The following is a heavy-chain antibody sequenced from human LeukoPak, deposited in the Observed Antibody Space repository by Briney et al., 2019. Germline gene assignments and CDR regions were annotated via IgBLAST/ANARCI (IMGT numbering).Heavy chain of an antibody. D-gene: IGHD2-2*01. V-gene: IGHV4-30-4*01. CDR3: ARVVVVPAATYYYYYYGMDV. CDR2: IYYSGST. Sequence: PSETLSLTCTVSGGSISSGDYYWRWIRQPPGKGLEWIGYIYYSGSTYYNPSLKSRFTISVDTSKNQFSLKLSSVTAADTAVYYCARVVVVPAATYYYYYYGMDVWGQGTTVTVSS. CDR1: GGSISSGDYY. J-gene: IGHJ6*02.